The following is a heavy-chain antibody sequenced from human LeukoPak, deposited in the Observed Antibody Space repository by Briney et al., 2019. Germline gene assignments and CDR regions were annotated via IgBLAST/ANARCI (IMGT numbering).Heavy chain of an antibody. CDR3: ARDLDYGGNSDAFDI. J-gene: IGHJ3*02. D-gene: IGHD4-23*01. V-gene: IGHV4-61*01. CDR1: GGSVSSGSYY. CDR2: MYYSGTT. Sequence: SETLSLTCTVSGGSVSSGSYYWSWIRQPPGKGLEWITYMYYSGTTKYNPSLKSRVTISVDTSKNQFSLKLSSVTAADTAVYYCARDLDYGGNSDAFDIWGPGTMVTVSS.